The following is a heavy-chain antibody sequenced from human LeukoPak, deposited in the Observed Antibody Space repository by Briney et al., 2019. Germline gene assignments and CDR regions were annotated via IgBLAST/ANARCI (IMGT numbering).Heavy chain of an antibody. V-gene: IGHV3-72*01. J-gene: IGHJ3*02. D-gene: IGHD5-12*01. CDR3: ARSPSSGRAVFDI. CDR2: SRNKANSYTP. Sequence: QAGGSLRLSCAASGFIFSDYYIDWVRQAPGKGLEWVGRSRNKANSYTPEYAASVKGRFTVSRDDSKDSVFLQMSSLKTEDTAVYYCARSPSSGRAVFDIWGQGTMVTVSS. CDR1: GFIFSDYY.